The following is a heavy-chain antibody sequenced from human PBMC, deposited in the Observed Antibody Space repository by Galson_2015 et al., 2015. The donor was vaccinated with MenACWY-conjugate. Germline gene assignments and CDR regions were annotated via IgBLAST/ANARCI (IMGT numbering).Heavy chain of an antibody. D-gene: IGHD2-15*01. CDR1: GFTFSSYW. Sequence: SLRLSCAASGFTFSSYWMHWVRQAPGKGLVWVSRINGAGTDTSYADSVKGRFTISGDNAKNTLYLQMNSLRDDDTAVYYCVRSVVAAYGYFDYWGQGTLVTVSS. CDR2: INGAGTDT. J-gene: IGHJ4*02. CDR3: VRSVVAAYGYFDY. V-gene: IGHV3-74*01.